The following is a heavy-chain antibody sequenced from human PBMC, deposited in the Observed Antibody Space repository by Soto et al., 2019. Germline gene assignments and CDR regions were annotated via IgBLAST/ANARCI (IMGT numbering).Heavy chain of an antibody. J-gene: IGHJ4*02. CDR2: ISAYNGNT. Sequence: GASVKVSCKASGYTFTSYGISWVRQAPGQGLEWMGWISAYNGNTNYAQKLQGSVTMTTDTSTSTAYMELRSLRSDDTAVYYCARAGRYYDILTGYRFDYWGQGTLVTVSS. D-gene: IGHD3-9*01. CDR3: ARAGRYYDILTGYRFDY. V-gene: IGHV1-18*01. CDR1: GYTFTSYG.